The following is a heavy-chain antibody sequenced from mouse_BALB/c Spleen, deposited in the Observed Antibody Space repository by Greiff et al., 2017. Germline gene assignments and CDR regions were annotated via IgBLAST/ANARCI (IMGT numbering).Heavy chain of an antibody. CDR2: ISSGSSTI. Sequence: DVMLVESGGGLVQPGGSRKLSCAASGFTFSSFGMHWVRQAPEKGLEWVAYISSGSSTIYYADTVKGRFTISRDNPKNTLFLQMTSLRSEDTAMYYCAREHFAYWGQGTLVTVSA. CDR3: AREHFAY. J-gene: IGHJ3*01. V-gene: IGHV5-17*02. CDR1: GFTFSSFG.